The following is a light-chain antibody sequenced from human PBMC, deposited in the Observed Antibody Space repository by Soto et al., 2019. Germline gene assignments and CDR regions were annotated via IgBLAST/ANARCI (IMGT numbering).Light chain of an antibody. Sequence: DIQMTQSPSTLSASVGDRVTITCRASQTINSWLAWYQQRPGKAPKLLIYRASSLQSGVPSRFSGSGSGTEFTLTISSLQPDDFATYYCQQYNNYWTFGQGTKVE. J-gene: IGKJ1*01. CDR3: QQYNNYWT. CDR1: QTINSW. V-gene: IGKV1-5*03. CDR2: RAS.